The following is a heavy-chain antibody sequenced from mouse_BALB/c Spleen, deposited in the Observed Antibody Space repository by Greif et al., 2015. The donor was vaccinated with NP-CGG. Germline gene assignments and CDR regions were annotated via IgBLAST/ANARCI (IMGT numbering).Heavy chain of an antibody. CDR3: AQYGYDYFNN. CDR2: IYYSGTI. D-gene: IGHD2-2*01. J-gene: IGHJ2*01. Sequence: EVQLQQSGPGLVKPSQSVSPTCNVTGISITTGNYRWSWILQFPGNKLEWLGYIYYSGTITYSPSLTSRTTITIDTTRNQFILEMNSLTAEDTATYYCAQYGYDYFNNWGQSTTLTVSS. V-gene: IGHV3-5*02. CDR1: GISITTGNYR.